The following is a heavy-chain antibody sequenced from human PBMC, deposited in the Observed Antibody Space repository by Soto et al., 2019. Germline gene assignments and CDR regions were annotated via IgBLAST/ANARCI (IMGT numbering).Heavy chain of an antibody. Sequence: GSLRLSCAASGFTFSNAWMSWVRQAPGKGLEWVGRIKSKTDGGTTDYAAPVKGRFTISRDDSKNTLYLQMNSLKTEDTAVYYCTTDLERWLQRLYGMDVWGQGTMVTVSS. D-gene: IGHD5-12*01. CDR3: TTDLERWLQRLYGMDV. CDR2: IKSKTDGGTT. J-gene: IGHJ6*02. V-gene: IGHV3-15*05. CDR1: GFTFSNAW.